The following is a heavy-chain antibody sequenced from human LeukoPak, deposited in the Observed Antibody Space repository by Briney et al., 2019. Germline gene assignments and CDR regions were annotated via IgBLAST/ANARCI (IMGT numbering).Heavy chain of an antibody. CDR2: IYHSGST. CDR1: GGSISSSNW. Sequence: SGTLSLTCAVSGGSISSSNWWSWVRQPPGKGLEWIWEIYHSGSTNYNPSLKSRVTISVDKSKNQFSLKLSSVTAADTAVYYCARVYSSSLLRRDWFDPSGQGTLVTVSS. V-gene: IGHV4-4*02. D-gene: IGHD6-13*01. CDR3: ARVYSSSLLRRDWFDP. J-gene: IGHJ5*02.